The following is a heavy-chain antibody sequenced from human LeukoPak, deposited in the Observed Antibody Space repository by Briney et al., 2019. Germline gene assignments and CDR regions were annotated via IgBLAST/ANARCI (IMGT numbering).Heavy chain of an antibody. CDR1: GYTFTSYD. D-gene: IGHD3-10*01. V-gene: IGHV1-8*03. CDR3: ARGGPVLLRFGESPGPNYYMGV. J-gene: IGHJ6*03. CDR2: MNPNSGNT. Sequence: ASVKVSCKASGYTFTSYDINWVRQATGQGLEWMGWMNPNSGNTGYAQKFQGRVTITRNTSISTAYMELSSLRSEDTAVYYCARGGPVLLRFGESPGPNYYMGVWGKGTTVTVSS.